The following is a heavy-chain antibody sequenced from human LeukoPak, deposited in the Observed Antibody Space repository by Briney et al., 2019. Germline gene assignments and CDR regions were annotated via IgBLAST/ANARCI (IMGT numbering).Heavy chain of an antibody. J-gene: IGHJ4*02. CDR2: IKHDGSEK. CDR3: ARDITMISGIWYYFDY. D-gene: IGHD3-22*01. Sequence: XXRLXCTASGFTFSNYWMSWVRQAPGKGLEWVANIKHDGSEKYYVDSVKGRFTISRDNAKNSLYLQMNSLRAEDTAVYYCARDITMISGIWYYFDYWGQGTLVTVSS. CDR1: GFTFSNYW. V-gene: IGHV3-7*01.